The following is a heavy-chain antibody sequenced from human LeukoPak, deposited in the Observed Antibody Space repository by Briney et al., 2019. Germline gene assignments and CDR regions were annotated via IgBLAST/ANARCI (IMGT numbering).Heavy chain of an antibody. V-gene: IGHV4-39*07. Sequence: PSETLSLTCAVSGVSISGSYYYWGWIRQPPGKGLEWIGNIYYSGSTYYNASLQSRVTISIDTSKNQFSLKLRSVTAADTAVYYCARVTGYVIEDYFDYWGQGTLVTVSS. CDR3: ARVTGYVIEDYFDY. CDR2: IYYSGST. CDR1: GVSISGSYYY. J-gene: IGHJ4*02. D-gene: IGHD3-22*01.